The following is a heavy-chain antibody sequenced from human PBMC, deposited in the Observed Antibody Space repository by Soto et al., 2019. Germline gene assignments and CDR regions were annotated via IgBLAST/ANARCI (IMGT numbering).Heavy chain of an antibody. CDR2: ISSNGGST. Sequence: PGGSLRLSCSASGFTFSTYAMHWVRQTPGKGLEYVSAISSNGGSTYYADSVKGRFTISRDNSKNTVYLQMSSLTAEDTAVFFCVRSSRRGFTYGYMDFWGQGGQVTVSS. CDR1: GFTFSTYA. CDR3: VRSSRRGFTYGYMDF. J-gene: IGHJ4*02. V-gene: IGHV3-64D*06. D-gene: IGHD5-18*01.